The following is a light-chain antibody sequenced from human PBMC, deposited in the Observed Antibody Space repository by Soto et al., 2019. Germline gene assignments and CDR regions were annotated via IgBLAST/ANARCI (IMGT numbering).Light chain of an antibody. V-gene: IGKV3-20*01. J-gene: IGKJ2*01. CDR3: QQFGSSPYT. Sequence: EIVLPQSPGTLSLSPGERVTLSCRASQSVRNSLAWYQQKPGQAPRLLIYGAATRATGIPDRFSGSGSGTDFSLTISRLEPEDFAVYFCQQFGSSPYTFGQGTKLDIK. CDR2: GAA. CDR1: QSVRNS.